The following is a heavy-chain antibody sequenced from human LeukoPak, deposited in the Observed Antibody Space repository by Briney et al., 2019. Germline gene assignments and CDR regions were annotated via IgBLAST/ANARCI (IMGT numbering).Heavy chain of an antibody. J-gene: IGHJ4*02. CDR2: INHSGST. CDR3: ARDRGGSYRGYFDY. CDR1: GGSFSGYY. V-gene: IGHV4-34*01. Sequence: PSETLSLTCAVYGGSFSGYYWSWIRQPPGKGLEWIGEINHSGSTNYNPSLKSRVTISVDTSKNQFSLKLSSVTAADTAVYYCARDRGGSYRGYFDYWGQGTLVTVSS. D-gene: IGHD4-23*01.